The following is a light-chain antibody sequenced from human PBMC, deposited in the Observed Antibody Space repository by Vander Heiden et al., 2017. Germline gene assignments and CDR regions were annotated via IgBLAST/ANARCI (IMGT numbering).Light chain of an antibody. CDR3: SAWDDSRDGLV. V-gene: IGLV1-44*01. J-gene: IGLJ2*01. CDR1: SSSIGSNT. CDR2: SVN. Sequence: QSVLTQPPSASWTPGQRVSISCSGRSSSIGSNTVNWYQQYPGSAPKLLIYSVNQRPSGVPERFSGSKSGTTASLAISGVVAEDEADYYCSAWDDSRDGLVFGGGTKLTVL.